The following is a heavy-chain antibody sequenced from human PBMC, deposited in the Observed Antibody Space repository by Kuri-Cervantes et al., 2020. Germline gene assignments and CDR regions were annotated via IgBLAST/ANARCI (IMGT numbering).Heavy chain of an antibody. CDR1: GYTFTGYY. CDR2: IIPIFGTA. CDR3: ARGRVRPIRGSNYYYYMDV. J-gene: IGHJ6*03. Sequence: SVKVSCKASGYTFTGYYMHWVRQAPGLGLEWMGGIIPIFGTANYAQKFQGRVTITTDESTSTAYMELSSLRSEDTAVYYCARGRVRPIRGSNYYYYMDVWGKGTTVTVSS. V-gene: IGHV1-69*05. D-gene: IGHD3-16*01.